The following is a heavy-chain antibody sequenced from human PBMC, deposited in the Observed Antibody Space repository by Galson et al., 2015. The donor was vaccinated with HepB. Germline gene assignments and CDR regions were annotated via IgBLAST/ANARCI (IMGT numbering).Heavy chain of an antibody. D-gene: IGHD2-2*01. CDR2: ISGSGGST. CDR1: GFTFSSYA. J-gene: IGHJ6*02. Sequence: SLRLSCAASGFTFSSYAMSWVRQAPGKGLEWVSAISGSGGSTYYADSVKGRFTISRDNSKNTLYLQMNSLRAEDTAVYYCATRYCSSTSCYEPLYYYYGMDVWGQGTTVTVSS. V-gene: IGHV3-23*01. CDR3: ATRYCSSTSCYEPLYYYYGMDV.